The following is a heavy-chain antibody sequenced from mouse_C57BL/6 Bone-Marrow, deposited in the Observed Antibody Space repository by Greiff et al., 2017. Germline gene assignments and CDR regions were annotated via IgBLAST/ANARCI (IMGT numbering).Heavy chain of an antibody. CDR3: ARIRISYFDY. CDR1: GYTFTSYW. J-gene: IGHJ2*01. Sequence: QVQLQQPGAELVMPGASVKLSCKASGYTFTSYWMHWVKQRPGQGLEWIGEIDPSDSYTNYNQKFKGKSTLTVDKSSSTAYMQLSGLTSEDSAVYYCARIRISYFDYWGQGTTLTVSS. V-gene: IGHV1-69*01. CDR2: IDPSDSYT.